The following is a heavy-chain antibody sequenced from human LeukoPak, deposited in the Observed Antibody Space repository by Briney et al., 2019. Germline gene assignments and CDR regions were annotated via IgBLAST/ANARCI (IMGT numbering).Heavy chain of an antibody. CDR3: ARSGSGYLRYYFDY. Sequence: SETLSLTCTVSGGSVSSSSYYWGWIRQPPGKGLEWIGSMYSSGSTYYNPSLKSRVTISVDTSKNQFSLKLSSVTAADTAVYYCARSGSGYLRYYFDYWGQGTLVTVSS. V-gene: IGHV4-39*07. J-gene: IGHJ4*02. D-gene: IGHD5-12*01. CDR2: MYSSGST. CDR1: GGSVSSSSYY.